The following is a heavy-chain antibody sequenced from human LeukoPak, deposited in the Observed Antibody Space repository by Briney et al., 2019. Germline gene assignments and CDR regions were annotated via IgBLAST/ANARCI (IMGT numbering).Heavy chain of an antibody. CDR3: AREGRLMGSGTPDY. CDR1: GYTFTGYY. D-gene: IGHD3-10*01. Sequence: ASVKVSCKASGYTFTGYYMHWVRQAPGQGLEWMGWINPNSGGTNYAQKFQGRVTMTRDTSISTAYMELSRLRSDDTAVYYCAREGRLMGSGTPDYWDQGTLVTVSS. V-gene: IGHV1-2*02. CDR2: INPNSGGT. J-gene: IGHJ4*02.